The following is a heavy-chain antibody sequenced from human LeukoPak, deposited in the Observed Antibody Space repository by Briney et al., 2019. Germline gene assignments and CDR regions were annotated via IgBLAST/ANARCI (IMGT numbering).Heavy chain of an antibody. V-gene: IGHV4-34*01. D-gene: IGHD2-15*01. CDR2: INHGEST. Sequence: SETLSLTCAVYSGSFSGFYWNWVRQPPGERLEWIGEINHGESTNYNPSLKSRATISVDTSKKQFSLKLTSVTAADTAVYYCARGRGRSGGPYYYYGMDVWGQGTTVTVSS. CDR3: ARGRGRSGGPYYYYGMDV. J-gene: IGHJ6*02. CDR1: SGSFSGFY.